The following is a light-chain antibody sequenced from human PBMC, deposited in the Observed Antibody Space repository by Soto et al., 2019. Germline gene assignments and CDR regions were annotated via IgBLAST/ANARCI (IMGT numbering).Light chain of an antibody. J-gene: IGKJ1*01. CDR3: QQYDSYSRT. CDR1: QSISNW. V-gene: IGKV1-5*03. CDR2: KAS. Sequence: DIQMTQSPSTLSASVGDRVTITCRASQSISNWLAWHQQKPGKAPKLLIYKASTLESGVPSRFSGSGAGTEFTLTISSLQPDDFATYYCQQYDSYSRTFGQGTKWIS.